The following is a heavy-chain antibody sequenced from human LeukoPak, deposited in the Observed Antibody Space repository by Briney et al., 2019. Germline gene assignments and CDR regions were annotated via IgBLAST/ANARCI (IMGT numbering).Heavy chain of an antibody. Sequence: TSETLSLTCTVSGGSISSGDYYWRWIRQPPGKGLEWIGYIYYSGSTYYNPSLKSRVTISVDTSKNQFSLKLSSVTAADTAVYYCARGFGELYYFDYWGQGTLVTVSS. CDR3: ARGFGELYYFDY. V-gene: IGHV4-30-4*01. D-gene: IGHD3-10*01. CDR1: GGSISSGDYY. J-gene: IGHJ4*02. CDR2: IYYSGST.